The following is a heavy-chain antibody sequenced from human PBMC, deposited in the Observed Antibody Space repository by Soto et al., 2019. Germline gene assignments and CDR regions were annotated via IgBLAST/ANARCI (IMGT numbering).Heavy chain of an antibody. Sequence: GSLRLSCAASGFTFSNAWMSWVRQAPGKGLEWVGRIKSKTDCGTTDYASPVKGRFTISIDDLKNTLYLQINSLKTEDTAVYYCTTENSGYDLDYWGQGTLVTVSS. D-gene: IGHD5-12*01. CDR2: IKSKTDCGTT. CDR3: TTENSGYDLDY. V-gene: IGHV3-15*01. J-gene: IGHJ4*02. CDR1: GFTFSNAW.